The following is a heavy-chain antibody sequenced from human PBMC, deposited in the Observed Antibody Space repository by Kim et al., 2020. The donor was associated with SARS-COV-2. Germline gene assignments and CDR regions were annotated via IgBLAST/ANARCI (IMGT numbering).Heavy chain of an antibody. CDR3: VRDGGSGLDY. Sequence: YHSGSVKGRVPISRDTSKNTLFLPMDSLRPEDTAVYYCVRDGGSGLDYWGQGTLVTVSS. V-gene: IGHV3-33*01. D-gene: IGHD6-19*01. J-gene: IGHJ4*02.